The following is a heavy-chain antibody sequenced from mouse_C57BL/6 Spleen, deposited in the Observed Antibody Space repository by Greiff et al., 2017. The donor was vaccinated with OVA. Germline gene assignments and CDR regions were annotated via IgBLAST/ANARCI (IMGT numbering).Heavy chain of an antibody. CDR1: GYSITSGYY. V-gene: IGHV3-6*01. J-gene: IGHJ4*01. CDR3: ARQLTTVYAMDY. CDR2: ISYDGSN. Sequence: EVKLEESGPGLVKPSQSLSLTCSVTGYSITSGYYWNWIRQFPGNKLEWMGYISYDGSNNYNPSLKNRISITRDTSKNQFFLKLNSVTTEDTATYYCARQLTTVYAMDYWGQGTSVTVSS. D-gene: IGHD1-1*01.